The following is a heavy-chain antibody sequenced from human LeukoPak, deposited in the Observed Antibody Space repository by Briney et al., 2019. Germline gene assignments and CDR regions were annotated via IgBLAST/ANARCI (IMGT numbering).Heavy chain of an antibody. V-gene: IGHV1-3*01. CDR1: GYTFTIYA. CDR3: ARDYSGSYYYYGMDV. D-gene: IGHD1-26*01. Sequence: ASVKVSCKASGYTFTIYAMHWVRQAPGQRLEWMGWFNAGNGNTKYSQKFQGRVTITRDTSASTAYMELSSLRSEDTAVYYCARDYSGSYYYYGMDVWGQGTTVTVSS. J-gene: IGHJ6*02. CDR2: FNAGNGNT.